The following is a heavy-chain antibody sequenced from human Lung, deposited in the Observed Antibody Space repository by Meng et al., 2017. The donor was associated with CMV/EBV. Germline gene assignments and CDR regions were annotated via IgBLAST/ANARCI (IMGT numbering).Heavy chain of an antibody. Sequence: TCTVSSGPMSGGGYGWQWIRQQAEKSVEWIGYSYSDGTTHYNPSIRSRVSISVAKSKNQYSLKLNSVAAADTAVYYCAGQAPDNWFDPWGQGTLVTVSS. V-gene: IGHV4-31*03. CDR2: SYSDGTT. CDR3: AGQAPDNWFDP. J-gene: IGHJ5*02. CDR1: SGPMSGGGYG.